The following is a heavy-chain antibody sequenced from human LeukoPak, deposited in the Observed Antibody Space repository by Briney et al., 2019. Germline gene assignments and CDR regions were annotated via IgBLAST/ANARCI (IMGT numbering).Heavy chain of an antibody. Sequence: GRSLTLSCAASGFTFSSYTLHWVRQAPGKGLEWVSAISGSGGSTYYADSVKGRFTISRDNSKNTLYLQMNSLRAEDTAVYYCANDRVGYCSGGSCYFDYWGQGTLVTVSS. V-gene: IGHV3-23*01. J-gene: IGHJ4*02. D-gene: IGHD2-15*01. CDR3: ANDRVGYCSGGSCYFDY. CDR2: ISGSGGST. CDR1: GFTFSSYT.